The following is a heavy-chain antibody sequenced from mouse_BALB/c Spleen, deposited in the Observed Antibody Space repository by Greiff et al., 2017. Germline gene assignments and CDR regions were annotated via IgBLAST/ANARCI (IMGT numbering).Heavy chain of an antibody. CDR2: ISNGGGST. CDR1: GFTFSSYT. D-gene: IGHD3-1*01. CDR3: ARHEAARATWFAY. V-gene: IGHV5-12-2*01. Sequence: EVKLMESGGGLVQPGGSLKLSCAASGFTFSSYTMSWVRQTPGKRLEWVAYISNGGGSTYYPDTVKGRFTISRDNAKNTLYLQMSSLKSEDTAMYCCARHEAARATWFAYWGQGTLVTVSA. J-gene: IGHJ3*01.